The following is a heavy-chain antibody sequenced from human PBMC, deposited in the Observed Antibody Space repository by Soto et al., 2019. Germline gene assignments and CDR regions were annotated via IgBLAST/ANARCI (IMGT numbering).Heavy chain of an antibody. CDR2: ISGSGGST. Sequence: LRLSCAASGFTFSSYAMSWVRQAPGKGLEWVSAISGSGGSTYYADSVKGRFTISRDNSKNTLYLQMNSLRAEDTAVYYCAKDRPLFDYSGYGSSTVYWGQGTLVTVSS. CDR1: GFTFSSYA. D-gene: IGHD5-12*01. V-gene: IGHV3-23*01. J-gene: IGHJ4*02. CDR3: AKDRPLFDYSGYGSSTVY.